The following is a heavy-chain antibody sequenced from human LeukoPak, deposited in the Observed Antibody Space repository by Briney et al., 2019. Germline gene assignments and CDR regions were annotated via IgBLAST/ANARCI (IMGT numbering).Heavy chain of an antibody. CDR2: INPNSGGT. CDR3: ARGGPAYYYDSSGYRYYYYYYMDV. V-gene: IGHV1-2*02. Sequence: GASVKVSCKASGYTFTGYYMHWVRQAPGQGLEWMGWINPNSGGTNYAQKFQGRVTMTRDTSISTAYMELSRLRSDDTAVYYCARGGPAYYYDSSGYRYYYYYYMDVWGKGTTVTVSS. CDR1: GYTFTGYY. D-gene: IGHD3-22*01. J-gene: IGHJ6*03.